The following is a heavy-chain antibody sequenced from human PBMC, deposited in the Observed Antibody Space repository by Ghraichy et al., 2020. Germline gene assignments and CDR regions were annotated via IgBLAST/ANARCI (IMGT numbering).Heavy chain of an antibody. CDR2: ISWNSGSI. CDR3: AKDMDIAVAGTGLDY. CDR1: GFTFDDYA. J-gene: IGHJ4*02. V-gene: IGHV3-9*01. Sequence: SCAASGFTFDDYAMHWVRQAPGKGLEWVSGISWNSGSIGYADSVKGRFTISRDNAKNSLYLQMNSLRAEDTALYYCAKDMDIAVAGTGLDYWGQGTLVTVSS. D-gene: IGHD6-19*01.